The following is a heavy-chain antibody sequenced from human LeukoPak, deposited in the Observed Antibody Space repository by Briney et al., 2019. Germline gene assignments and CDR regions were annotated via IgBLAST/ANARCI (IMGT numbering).Heavy chain of an antibody. Sequence: PSETLSLTCTVSGGSISSYYWSWIRQPPGKGLEWIGYIYYSGSTNYNPSLKSRVTISVDTSKNQFSLKLSSVTAADTAVYYCARHYYGSGSHTPFDYWGQGTLVTVSS. J-gene: IGHJ4*02. CDR2: IYYSGST. D-gene: IGHD3-10*01. V-gene: IGHV4-59*01. CDR1: GGSISSYY. CDR3: ARHYYGSGSHTPFDY.